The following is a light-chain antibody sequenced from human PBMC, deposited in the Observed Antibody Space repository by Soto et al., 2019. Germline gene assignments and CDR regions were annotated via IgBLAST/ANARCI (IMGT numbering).Light chain of an antibody. Sequence: VLTQPASVSGSPGQSITISCSGTSSDVGGYDSVSWYQQHPGKAPKVMIYEVSNRPSGVSNRFSGSKYGNTASLTISGLQAEDEADYYCSSYTSSYTLVFGTGTKVTVL. CDR3: SSYTSSYTLV. CDR2: EVS. CDR1: SSDVGGYDS. J-gene: IGLJ1*01. V-gene: IGLV2-14*01.